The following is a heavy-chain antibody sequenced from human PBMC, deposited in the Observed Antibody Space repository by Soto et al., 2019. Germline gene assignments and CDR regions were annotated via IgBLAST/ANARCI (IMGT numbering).Heavy chain of an antibody. CDR1: GYTFTGYA. Sequence: QVQLVQSGAEVKKPGASVKVSCKASGYTFTGYAISWVRQAPGQGLEWMGWVSAYSGDTKYPQKVQGRVTMTTDPSTSTAYMELRSLTSDDTAVYYCARCSGDYGDYGLYLGYWGQGTLVTVSS. D-gene: IGHD4-17*01. V-gene: IGHV1-18*01. CDR3: ARCSGDYGDYGLYLGY. J-gene: IGHJ4*02. CDR2: VSAYSGDT.